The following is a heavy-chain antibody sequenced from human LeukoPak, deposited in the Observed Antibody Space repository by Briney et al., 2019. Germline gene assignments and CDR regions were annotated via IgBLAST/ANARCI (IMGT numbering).Heavy chain of an antibody. Sequence: ASVKVSCKASGYTFTGYKMHWVRQAPGQGLEWMGWINPNSGDTNFAQKFQGRVTMTRDTSISTAYMEVSGLRSDDTAVYYCARGNAYYYYGMDVWGQGTTVTVSS. D-gene: IGHD1-1*01. J-gene: IGHJ6*02. CDR2: INPNSGDT. CDR3: ARGNAYYYYGMDV. V-gene: IGHV1-2*02. CDR1: GYTFTGYK.